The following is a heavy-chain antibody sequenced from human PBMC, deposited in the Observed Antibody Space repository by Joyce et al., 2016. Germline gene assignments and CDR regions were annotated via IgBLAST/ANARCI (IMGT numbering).Heavy chain of an antibody. Sequence: QVQLQQSGPGLVKPSQTLSLTCVISGDSVSGHNSAWNWLRQSPSRGLEWVGTTYYNSQWVNDFAVSVKSRMIISPDTSKNQFSLQLSSVTPEDTGVYYCARGRPHYYAMDVWGQGTTVTVSS. V-gene: IGHV6-1*01. CDR1: GDSVSGHNSA. CDR2: TYYNSQWVN. CDR3: ARGRPHYYAMDV. J-gene: IGHJ6*02.